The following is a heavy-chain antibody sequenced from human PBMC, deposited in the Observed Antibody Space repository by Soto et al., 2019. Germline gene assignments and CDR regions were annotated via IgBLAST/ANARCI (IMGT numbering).Heavy chain of an antibody. CDR3: ARELVSSSWYHYYGMDV. D-gene: IGHD6-13*01. V-gene: IGHV3-30-3*01. CDR1: GFTFSSYA. J-gene: IGHJ6*02. CDR2: ISYDGSNK. Sequence: QVQLVESGGGVVQPGRSLRLSCAASGFTFSSYAMHWVRQAPGKGLEWVAVISYDGSNKYYADSVKGRFTISRDNSKNTLYLQMNSLRAEDTAVYYCARELVSSSWYHYYGMDVWGQGTTVTVSS.